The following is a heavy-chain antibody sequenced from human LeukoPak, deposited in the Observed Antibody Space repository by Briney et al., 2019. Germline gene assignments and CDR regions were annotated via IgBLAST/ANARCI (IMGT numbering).Heavy chain of an antibody. CDR3: ARDVFTMDPIDDYFDY. J-gene: IGHJ4*02. Sequence: ASVKVSCKASGYTFTGYYMHWVRQAPGQGLEWMGWINPNSGGTNYAQKFQGRVTMTTDTSTSTAYMELRSLRSDDTAVYYCARDVFTMDPIDDYFDYWGQGTLVTVSS. V-gene: IGHV1-2*02. CDR2: INPNSGGT. CDR1: GYTFTGYY. D-gene: IGHD3-10*01.